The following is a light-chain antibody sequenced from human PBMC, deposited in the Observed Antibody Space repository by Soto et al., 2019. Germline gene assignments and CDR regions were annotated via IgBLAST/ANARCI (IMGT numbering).Light chain of an antibody. CDR2: DAS. Sequence: IQLTQSPTTLSASLGARVTIACRASQTISTWMAWYQQKPGKAPKLLVYDASTLQSGVASRFSGSGSGTKFTLTIASLQPDDFATYYCQQYETFSGTFGPGTKVDI. V-gene: IGKV1-5*01. CDR1: QTISTW. J-gene: IGKJ1*01. CDR3: QQYETFSGT.